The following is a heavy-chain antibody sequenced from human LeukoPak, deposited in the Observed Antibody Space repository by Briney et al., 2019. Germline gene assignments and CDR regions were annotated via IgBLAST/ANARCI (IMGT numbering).Heavy chain of an antibody. V-gene: IGHV3-23*01. J-gene: IGHJ4*02. CDR1: GFTFSSYA. CDR2: ISGSGGST. Sequence: GGSLRHSCAASGFTFSSYAMSWVRQAPGKGLEWVSAISGSGGSTYYADSVKGRFTISRDNSKNTLYLQMNSLRAEDTAVYYCAKDLGAYSGYGLDYWGQGTLVTVSS. CDR3: AKDLGAYSGYGLDY. D-gene: IGHD5-12*01.